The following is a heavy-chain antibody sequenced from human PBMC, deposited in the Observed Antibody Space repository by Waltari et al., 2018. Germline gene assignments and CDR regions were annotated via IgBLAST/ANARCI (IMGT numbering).Heavy chain of an antibody. CDR3: AKVNRYCSGGSCYSGFDY. CDR2: ISGSGGST. CDR1: GFTFSSYA. D-gene: IGHD2-15*01. V-gene: IGHV3-23*04. J-gene: IGHJ4*02. Sequence: EVQLVESGGGLVQPGGSLRLSCAASGFTFSSYAMSWVRHAPGKGLEWVSAISGSGGSTYYADSVKGRFTISRDNSKNTLYLQMNSLRAEDTAVYYCAKVNRYCSGGSCYSGFDYWGQGTLVTVSS.